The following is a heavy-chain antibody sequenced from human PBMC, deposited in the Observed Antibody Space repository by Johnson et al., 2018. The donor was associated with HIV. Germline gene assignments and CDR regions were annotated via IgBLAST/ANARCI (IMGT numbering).Heavy chain of an antibody. J-gene: IGHJ3*02. V-gene: IGHV3-30*04. CDR1: GFTFSSYA. D-gene: IGHD1-26*01. CDR3: AKDSPGWLVGAIGEDAFDI. CDR2: ISYDGSKK. Sequence: QVQLVESGGGVVQPGRSLRLSCAASGFTFSSYAMHWVRQAPGKGLEWVAVISYDGSKKYYADSVKGRFTISRDNSKNTLYLQMNSLRAEDTAVYYCAKDSPGWLVGAIGEDAFDIWGQGTMVTVSS.